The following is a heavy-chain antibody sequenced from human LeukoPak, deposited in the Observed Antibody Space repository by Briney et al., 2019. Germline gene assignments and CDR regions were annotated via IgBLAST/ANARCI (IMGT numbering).Heavy chain of an antibody. CDR2: ISYDGSNK. CDR1: GFTFSSYA. D-gene: IGHD3-10*01. CDR3: ASPSARYGSGSYLPLFDY. J-gene: IGHJ4*02. Sequence: GGSLRLSCAASGFTFSSYAMHWVRQAPGKGLEWVAVISYDGSNKYYADSVKGRFTISRDNSKNTLYLQMNSLRAEDTAVYYCASPSARYGSGSYLPLFDYWGQGTLVTVSS. V-gene: IGHV3-30-3*01.